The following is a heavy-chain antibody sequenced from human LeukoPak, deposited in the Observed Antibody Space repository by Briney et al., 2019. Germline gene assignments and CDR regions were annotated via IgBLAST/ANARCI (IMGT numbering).Heavy chain of an antibody. CDR3: ARAPRGLGYFDY. CDR1: GGSISSYY. J-gene: IGHJ4*02. CDR2: IYYSGST. D-gene: IGHD7-27*01. Sequence: SETLSLTCTVSGGSISSYYWIWIRQPPGKGLEWIGYIYYSGSTNYNPSLKSRVTISVDTSKNQFSLKLSSVTAADTAVYYCARAPRGLGYFDYWGQGTLVTVSS. V-gene: IGHV4-59*01.